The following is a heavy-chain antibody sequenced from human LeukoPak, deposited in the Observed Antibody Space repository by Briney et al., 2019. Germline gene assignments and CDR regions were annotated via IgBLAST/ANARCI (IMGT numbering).Heavy chain of an antibody. Sequence: GGSLRLSCAASGFTFSTYVMTWVRQAPGKGLEXXSGLLGSGDSTYYADSVRGRFTVSRDNSKNTLYLQMNNLRAEDTAVYYCAKAVSSTTKRSFDSWGQGTLVTVSS. D-gene: IGHD2-2*01. V-gene: IGHV3-23*01. CDR1: GFTFSTYV. J-gene: IGHJ4*02. CDR3: AKAVSSTTKRSFDS. CDR2: LLGSGDST.